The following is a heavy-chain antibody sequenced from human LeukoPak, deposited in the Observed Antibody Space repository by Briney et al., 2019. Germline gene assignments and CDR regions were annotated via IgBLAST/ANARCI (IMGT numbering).Heavy chain of an antibody. Sequence: PGGSLRLSCAASGFTFDDYGISGVRQAPGKGLEWVSGINWNGGSTGYADSVKGRFTISRDNAKNSLYLQMNSLRAEDTALYYCARDVSSGWYSDYWGQGTLVTVSS. CDR3: ARDVSSGWYSDY. CDR2: INWNGGST. J-gene: IGHJ4*02. D-gene: IGHD6-19*01. V-gene: IGHV3-20*04. CDR1: GFTFDDYG.